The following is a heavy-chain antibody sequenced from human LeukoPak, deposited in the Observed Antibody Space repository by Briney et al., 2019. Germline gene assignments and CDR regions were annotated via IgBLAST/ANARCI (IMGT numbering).Heavy chain of an antibody. CDR3: ARSVPYYDDSSGYSSHYYMDV. D-gene: IGHD3-22*01. J-gene: IGHJ6*03. V-gene: IGHV4-39*07. CDR2: IYYSRST. Sequence: PSETLSLTCTVSGGSISSSSYYWGWLRQPPGKGLEWIGSIYYSRSTYNNPSLKSRVTISVDTSKNQFSLKLSSVTAADTAVYYWARSVPYYDDSSGYSSHYYMDVWGKGTTVTVSS. CDR1: GGSISSSSYY.